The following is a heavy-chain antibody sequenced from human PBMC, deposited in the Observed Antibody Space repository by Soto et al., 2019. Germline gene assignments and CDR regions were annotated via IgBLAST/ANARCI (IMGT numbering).Heavy chain of an antibody. D-gene: IGHD3-3*01. CDR2: IWYDGSNK. CDR1: GFTFSSYG. CDR3: ARDPTRVDYYYYYGMDV. V-gene: IGHV3-33*01. Sequence: QVQLVESGGGVVQPGRSLRLSCAASGFTFSSYGMHWVRQAPGKGLEWVAVIWYDGSNKYYADSVKGLFTISRDNSKNTLYLQMNSLRAEDTAVYYCARDPTRVDYYYYYGMDVWGQGTTVTVSS. J-gene: IGHJ6*02.